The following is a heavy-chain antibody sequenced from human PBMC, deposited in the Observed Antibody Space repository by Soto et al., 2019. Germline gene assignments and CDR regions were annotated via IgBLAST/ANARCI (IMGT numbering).Heavy chain of an antibody. Sequence: SETLSLTCAVYGGSFSGYYWSWIRQPPGKGLEWIGEINHSGSTNYNPSLKSRVTISVDTSKNQFSLKLSSVTAADTTVYYCARGTSGIAAAGTRGTNWFDPWGQGTLVTVSS. D-gene: IGHD6-13*01. CDR2: INHSGST. CDR3: ARGTSGIAAAGTRGTNWFDP. CDR1: GGSFSGYY. J-gene: IGHJ5*02. V-gene: IGHV4-34*01.